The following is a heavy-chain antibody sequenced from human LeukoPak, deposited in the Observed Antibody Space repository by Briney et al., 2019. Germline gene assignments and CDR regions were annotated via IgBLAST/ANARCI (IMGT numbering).Heavy chain of an antibody. CDR2: IYSGGST. V-gene: IGHV3-53*01. Sequence: PGGSLRLSCAASGFTVSSNYMSSVRQAPGKGLEWVSVIYSGGSTYYADSVKGRFTISRDNSKNTLYLQMNSLRAEDTAVYYCAVSSSWYYYYGMDVWGQGTTVTVSS. CDR3: AVSSSWYYYYGMDV. CDR1: GFTVSSNY. D-gene: IGHD6-13*01. J-gene: IGHJ6*02.